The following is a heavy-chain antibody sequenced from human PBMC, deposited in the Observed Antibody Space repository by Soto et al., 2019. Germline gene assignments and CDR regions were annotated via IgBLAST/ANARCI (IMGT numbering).Heavy chain of an antibody. D-gene: IGHD3-22*01. CDR1: GYTFITYG. Sequence: QVQLVQSGAEVKKPGASVKVSCKASGYTFITYGVSWVRQAPGQGLDWLGWISTYNGNTRYAERLQGRDTMTTDTTTNTAYMELRNLRSDDMAVYYCARGPTDYYDNSANYFLDYWGQGTLVTVSS. J-gene: IGHJ4*02. CDR2: ISTYNGNT. V-gene: IGHV1-18*03. CDR3: ARGPTDYYDNSANYFLDY.